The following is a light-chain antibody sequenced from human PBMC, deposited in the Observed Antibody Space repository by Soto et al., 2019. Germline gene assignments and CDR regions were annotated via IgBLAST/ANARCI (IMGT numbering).Light chain of an antibody. J-gene: IGKJ1*01. Sequence: EIVMTQSPATLSVSPGERATLSCRASQSVSSNLAWYQQKPGQAPRLLIHGASTRAPGIPARFSGSGSGTEFTLTISSLQSEDFAVYYCQQYNNCPPWTFGQGTKVDIK. CDR2: GAS. CDR3: QQYNNCPPWT. V-gene: IGKV3-15*01. CDR1: QSVSSN.